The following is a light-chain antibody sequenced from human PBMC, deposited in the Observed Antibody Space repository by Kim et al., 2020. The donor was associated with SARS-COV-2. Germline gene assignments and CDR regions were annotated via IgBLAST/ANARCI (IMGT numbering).Light chain of an antibody. CDR3: CSYADSHTWV. Sequence: GKPLPISCPGNHSDVGDYNYVSWYQQHPGKAPKFIIYDVSKRPSGVPDRFSGSKSGNTASLTISGLQAEDEADYYCCSYADSHTWVFGGGTQLTVL. CDR2: DVS. J-gene: IGLJ3*02. CDR1: HSDVGDYNY. V-gene: IGLV2-11*01.